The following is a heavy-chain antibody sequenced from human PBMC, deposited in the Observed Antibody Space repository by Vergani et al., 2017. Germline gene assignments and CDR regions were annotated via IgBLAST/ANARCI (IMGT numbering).Heavy chain of an antibody. V-gene: IGHV1-8*01. CDR3: ASGLWFGELSPDLDY. CDR1: GYTFTSYD. J-gene: IGHJ4*02. Sequence: QVQLVQSGAEVKKPGASVKVSCKSSGYTFTSYDINWVRQATGQGLEWMGWMNPNSGNTAYAQKFQGRVTMTRNTSISTAYMELSSLRSADTAVYYCASGLWFGELSPDLDYWGQGTLVTVSS. CDR2: MNPNSGNT. D-gene: IGHD3-10*01.